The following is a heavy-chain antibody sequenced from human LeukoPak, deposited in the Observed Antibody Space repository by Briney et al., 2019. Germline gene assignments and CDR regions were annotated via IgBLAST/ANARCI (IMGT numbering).Heavy chain of an antibody. V-gene: IGHV1-2*02. CDR1: GYTFTGYY. D-gene: IGHD2-15*01. CDR2: INPNSGGT. CDR3: ARPLLGCSGGSCYSDWFDP. J-gene: IGHJ5*02. Sequence: GASVKVSCKASGYTFTGYYMHWVRQAPGQGLEWMGWINPNSGGTNYAQKFQGRVTMTRDTSISTAYMELSRLRSDDTAVYCCARPLLGCSGGSCYSDWFDPWGQGTLVTVSS.